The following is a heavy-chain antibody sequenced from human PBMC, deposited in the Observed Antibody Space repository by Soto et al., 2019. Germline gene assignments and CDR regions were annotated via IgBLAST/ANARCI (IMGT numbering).Heavy chain of an antibody. V-gene: IGHV3-48*02. CDR3: ARGFDLQYGMDV. D-gene: IGHD3-10*01. CDR1: GFTLSPYS. Sequence: EAPLVESGGGLVQRGGSVRLSCAASGFTLSPYSMNWVRQAPGKGLEWISYISGSSNIINYADSVKGRFTISRDNTKNSLDLQMNSLRDEDTAVYYCARGFDLQYGMDVWGQGTTVTVSS. J-gene: IGHJ6*02. CDR2: ISGSSNII.